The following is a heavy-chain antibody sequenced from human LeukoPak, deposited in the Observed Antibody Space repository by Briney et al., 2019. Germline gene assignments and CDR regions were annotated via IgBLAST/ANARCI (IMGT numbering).Heavy chain of an antibody. CDR1: GYTFTSYY. Sequence: ASVKVSCKASGYTFTSYYMHWVRQAPGQGREWMGIINPSGGSTSYAQKFQGRVTMTRDTSTSTVYMELSSLRSEDTAVYYCARENTGIAAAGTVGSAFDIWGQGTMVTVSS. V-gene: IGHV1-46*01. D-gene: IGHD6-13*01. CDR2: INPSGGST. J-gene: IGHJ3*02. CDR3: ARENTGIAAAGTVGSAFDI.